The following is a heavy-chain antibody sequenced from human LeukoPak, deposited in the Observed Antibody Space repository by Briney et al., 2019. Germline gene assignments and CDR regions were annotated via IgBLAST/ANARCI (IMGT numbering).Heavy chain of an antibody. D-gene: IGHD5-12*01. Sequence: PGGSLRLSCAASGFTFSSYGMHWVRQAPGKGLEWVAAIWYDGSNKYYADSVKGRFTISRDNSKNTLYLQMNSLRAEDTAVYYCAREGNSGYDHEDYFDYWGQGTLVTVSS. V-gene: IGHV3-33*01. CDR3: AREGNSGYDHEDYFDY. J-gene: IGHJ4*02. CDR1: GFTFSSYG. CDR2: IWYDGSNK.